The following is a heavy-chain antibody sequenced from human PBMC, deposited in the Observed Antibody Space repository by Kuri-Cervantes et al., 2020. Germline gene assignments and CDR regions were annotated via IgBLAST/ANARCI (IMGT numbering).Heavy chain of an antibody. CDR2: ISSSSSTI. V-gene: IGHV3-48*01. J-gene: IGHJ3*02. CDR1: GFTFSSYS. D-gene: IGHD5-18*01. Sequence: GESLKISCAASGFTFSSYSMNWVRQAPGKGLEWVSYISSSSSTIYYADSVKGRFTISRDNAKNTLYLQMNSLRAEDTAVYYCAKSLARYGLDAFDIWGQGTMVTV. CDR3: AKSLARYGLDAFDI.